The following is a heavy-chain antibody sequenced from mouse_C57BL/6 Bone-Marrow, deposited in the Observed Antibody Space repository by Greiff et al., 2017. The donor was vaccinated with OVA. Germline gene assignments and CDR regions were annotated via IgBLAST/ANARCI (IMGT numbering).Heavy chain of an antibody. D-gene: IGHD4-1*01. Sequence: EVKLVESGAELVRPGASVKLSCTASGFNIKDDYMHWVKQRPEQGLEWIGWIDPENGDTEYASKFQGKATITADTSSNTADLQLSSLTAEDTAVYYCTTLLGRGDWGQGTTLTVSS. CDR3: TTLLGRGD. J-gene: IGHJ2*01. V-gene: IGHV14-4*01. CDR1: GFNIKDDY. CDR2: IDPENGDT.